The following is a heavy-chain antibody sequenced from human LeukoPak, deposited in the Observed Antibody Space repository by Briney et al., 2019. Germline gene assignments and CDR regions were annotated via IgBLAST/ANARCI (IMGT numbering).Heavy chain of an antibody. Sequence: GGSLRLSCAASRFTFSSYSMNWVRQAPGKGLEWVSSISGTSSYINYADSVKGRFTISRDNAKNSLYLQMNSLRAEDTAVYYCARSMQWLVPWVDYWGQGTLVTVSS. CDR3: ARSMQWLVPWVDY. J-gene: IGHJ4*02. CDR2: ISGTSSYI. CDR1: RFTFSSYS. D-gene: IGHD6-19*01. V-gene: IGHV3-21*01.